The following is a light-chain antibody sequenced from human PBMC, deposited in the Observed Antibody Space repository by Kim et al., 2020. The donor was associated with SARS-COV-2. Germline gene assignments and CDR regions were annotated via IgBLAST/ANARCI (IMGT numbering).Light chain of an antibody. J-gene: IGLJ1*01. CDR3: MIWHSSAFV. V-gene: IGLV5-45*02. CDR1: SGINVGTYR. CDR2: HKSDSDK. Sequence: LTCTLRSGINVGTYRIYWYQQKPGSPPQYLLRHKSDSDKQQGSGVPSRFSGSKDASANAGILLISGLQSEDEADYYCMIWHSSAFVFGTGTKVTVL.